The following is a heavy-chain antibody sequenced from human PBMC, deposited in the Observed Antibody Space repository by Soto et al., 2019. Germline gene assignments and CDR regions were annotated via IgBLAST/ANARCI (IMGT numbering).Heavy chain of an antibody. D-gene: IGHD6-19*01. V-gene: IGHV1-18*01. CDR1: GYTFTSYG. CDR2: ISAYNGNT. Sequence: XSVKVSFNASGYTFTSYGISLVRQAPGQGLEWLGWISAYNGNTNYAQKLQGRVTMTTDTSTTTAYMELRSLRSDDTAVYYCARYSSGWPFQHWGQGTLVTVSS. CDR3: ARYSSGWPFQH. J-gene: IGHJ1*01.